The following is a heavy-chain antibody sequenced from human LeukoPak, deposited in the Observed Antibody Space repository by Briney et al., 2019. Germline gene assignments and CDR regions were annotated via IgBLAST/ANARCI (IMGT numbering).Heavy chain of an antibody. CDR3: ARDRYYDSSGPGDAFDI. J-gene: IGHJ3*02. Sequence: GGSLRLSCAASGFTFSTYGMHWVRQAPGKGLEWVAVISYDGSNEYYADSVKGRFTISRDNSKNTLYLQMSSLRAEDTAVYYCARDRYYDSSGPGDAFDIWGQGTMVTVSS. D-gene: IGHD3-22*01. CDR1: GFTFSTYG. V-gene: IGHV3-30*03. CDR2: ISYDGSNE.